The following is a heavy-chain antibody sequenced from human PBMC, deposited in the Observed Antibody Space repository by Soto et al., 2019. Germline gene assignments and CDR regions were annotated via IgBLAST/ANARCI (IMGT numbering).Heavy chain of an antibody. Sequence: SETLSLTCTVSGGSVSSNSYSWGWIRQSPGKGLEWIGTIYSTDKTYYHPSLLSRVTISVDTSMNEFSLRLSSVTAADTAVYYCARHKTTMVRGVRINWFDPWGQGTLVTVSS. V-gene: IGHV4-39*01. J-gene: IGHJ5*02. CDR2: IYSTDKT. CDR1: GGSVSSNSYS. D-gene: IGHD3-10*01. CDR3: ARHKTTMVRGVRINWFDP.